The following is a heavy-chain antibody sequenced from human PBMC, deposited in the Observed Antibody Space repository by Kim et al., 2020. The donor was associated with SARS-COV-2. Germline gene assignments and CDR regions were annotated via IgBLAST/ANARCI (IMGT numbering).Heavy chain of an antibody. CDR1: GVSISSRSYY. Sequence: SETLSLTCNVSGVSISSRSYYWAWIRQSPGKGLEWIGWFYYTGSTYYNPSLKSRLTISEDTSKNHFSLTLTSATPADTAVYFCARLSLMTYTSSWYVFDFWGQGMLVTVSS. D-gene: IGHD3-16*01. V-gene: IGHV4-39*01. J-gene: IGHJ4*02. CDR2: FYYTGST. CDR3: ARLSLMTYTSSWYVFDF.